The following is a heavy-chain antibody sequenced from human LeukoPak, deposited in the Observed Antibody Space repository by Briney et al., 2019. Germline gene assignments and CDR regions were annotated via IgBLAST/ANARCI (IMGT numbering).Heavy chain of an antibody. CDR1: GYTFTSYD. CDR3: AREAMTTVVTNYGMDV. D-gene: IGHD4-23*01. Sequence: ASVKVSCKASGYTFTSYDINWVRQATGQGLEWMGWMNPNSGNTGYAQKFQGRVTMTRNTSISTAYMELSSLRSEDTAVYYCAREAMTTVVTNYGMDVWGQGTTVTVSS. J-gene: IGHJ6*02. V-gene: IGHV1-8*01. CDR2: MNPNSGNT.